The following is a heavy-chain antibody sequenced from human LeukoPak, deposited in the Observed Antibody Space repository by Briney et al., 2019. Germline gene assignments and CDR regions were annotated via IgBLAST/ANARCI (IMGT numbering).Heavy chain of an antibody. CDR1: GGSFSGYY. CDR3: ARGKYYGSGSSKRYYYYGMDV. Sequence: PSETLSLTCAVYGGSFSGYYWGWIRQPPGKGLEWIGEINHSGSTNYNPSLKSRVTISVDTSKNQLSLKLSSVTAADTAVYYCARGKYYGSGSSKRYYYYGMDVWGQGTTVTVSS. J-gene: IGHJ6*02. V-gene: IGHV4-34*01. D-gene: IGHD3-10*01. CDR2: INHSGST.